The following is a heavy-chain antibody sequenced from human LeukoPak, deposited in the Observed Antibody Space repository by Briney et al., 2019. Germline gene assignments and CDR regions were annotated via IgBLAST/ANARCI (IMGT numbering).Heavy chain of an antibody. CDR1: GFTFSSYS. D-gene: IGHD2-15*01. J-gene: IGHJ4*02. CDR2: ISSSSSYI. CDR3: ARAGYCSGGSCYHDFDY. Sequence: KPGGSLRLSCAASGFTFSSYSMNWVRQPPGKGLEWVSSISSSSSYIYYADSVKGRFTISRDNAKNSLYLQMNSLRAEDTAVYYCARAGYCSGGSCYHDFDYWGQGTLVTVSS. V-gene: IGHV3-21*01.